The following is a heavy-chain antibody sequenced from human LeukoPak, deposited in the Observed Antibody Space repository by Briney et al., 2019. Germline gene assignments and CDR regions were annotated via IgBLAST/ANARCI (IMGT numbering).Heavy chain of an antibody. J-gene: IGHJ4*02. Sequence: SETLSLTCTVSGGSISSYYWSWIRQPAGKGLEWIGYIYYSGSTNYNPSLKSRVTISVDTSKNQFSLKLSSVTAADTAVYYCARAGYYYDSSGKFDYWGQGTLVTVSS. D-gene: IGHD3-22*01. CDR2: IYYSGST. CDR1: GGSISSYY. V-gene: IGHV4-59*01. CDR3: ARAGYYYDSSGKFDY.